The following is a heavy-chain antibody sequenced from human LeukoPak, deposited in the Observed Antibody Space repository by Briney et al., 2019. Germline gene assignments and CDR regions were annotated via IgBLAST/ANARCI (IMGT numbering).Heavy chain of an antibody. V-gene: IGHV1-2*02. CDR1: GYTFTGYY. CDR2: INPNSGGT. CDR3: ARVGIAAAEIDY. J-gene: IGHJ4*02. D-gene: IGHD6-13*01. Sequence: ASVKVSCKAPGYTFTGYYMHWVRQAPGQGLEWMGWINPNSGGTNYAQKFQGRVTMTRDTSISTAYMELSRLRSGDTAVYYCARVGIAAAEIDYWGQGTLVTVSS.